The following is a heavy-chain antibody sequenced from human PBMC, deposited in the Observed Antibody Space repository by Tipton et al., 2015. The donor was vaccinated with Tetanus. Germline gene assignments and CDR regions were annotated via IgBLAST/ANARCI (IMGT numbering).Heavy chain of an antibody. CDR3: ARDRGLTTGGGIGMDV. CDR1: GGSINPYY. Sequence: TLSLTCTVSGGSINPYYWSWIRQPPGKGLEWIGSIYYSGSTYYNPSLKSRVTISVDTSKNQFSLKLSSVTAADTAVYYCARDRGLTTGGGIGMDVWGQGTTVTVSS. CDR2: IYYSGST. V-gene: IGHV4-39*07. J-gene: IGHJ6*02. D-gene: IGHD4-17*01.